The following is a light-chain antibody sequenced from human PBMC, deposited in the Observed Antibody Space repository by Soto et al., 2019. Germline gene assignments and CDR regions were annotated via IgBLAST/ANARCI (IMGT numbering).Light chain of an antibody. J-gene: IGKJ3*01. CDR1: QSISDY. V-gene: IGKV1-39*01. CDR3: QQSYSLPVT. CDR2: GAS. Sequence: DIQMTQSPSSLSASVGDRVAITCRATQSISDYLNWYQQKPGKALKLLIYGASNLQSGVPSRFSDSGSGTDFTLTISGLQPEDFGIYYCQQSYSLPVTFGPGTKVDVK.